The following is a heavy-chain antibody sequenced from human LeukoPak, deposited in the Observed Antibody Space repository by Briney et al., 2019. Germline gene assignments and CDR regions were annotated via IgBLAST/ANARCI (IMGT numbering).Heavy chain of an antibody. Sequence: GGSLRLSCAASGFTLSNYGMHWVRQAPGKGLEWVSGITNSGENTYYADSVKGRFTISRDNSKNTLFLEMNSLRVEDTAVYYCAKGRGFRVWDPWDNWGQGTLITVSS. D-gene: IGHD3-16*01. CDR1: GFTLSNYG. J-gene: IGHJ4*02. V-gene: IGHV3-23*01. CDR3: AKGRGFRVWDPWDN. CDR2: ITNSGENT.